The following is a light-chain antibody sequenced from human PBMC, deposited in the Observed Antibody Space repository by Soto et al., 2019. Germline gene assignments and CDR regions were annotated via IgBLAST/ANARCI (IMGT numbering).Light chain of an antibody. V-gene: IGKV1-5*03. CDR3: HQYSSYPWT. J-gene: IGKJ1*01. CDR1: QSIGTW. CDR2: KAS. Sequence: DIQMTQSPSTLSASVGDRVTITCRASQSIGTWLAWNQQKPGRAPKGLIYKASSVQSGVPSSFCGSGSGTEFTLTISSLQPEYFTSYFYHQYSSYPWTFGQGTTVEIK.